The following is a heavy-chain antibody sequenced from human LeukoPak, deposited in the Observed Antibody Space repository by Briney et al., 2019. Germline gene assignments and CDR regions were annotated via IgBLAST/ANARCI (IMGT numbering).Heavy chain of an antibody. CDR3: AKDRYYGSGSYFTFDY. D-gene: IGHD3-10*01. V-gene: IGHV3-30*02. J-gene: IGHJ4*02. CDR1: GFTFSSYV. Sequence: GGSLRLSCAASGFTFSSYVMHWVRQAPGKGLEWVAFIRYDGSNKYYADSVKGRFTISRDNSKNTLYLQMNSLRAEDTAVYYCAKDRYYGSGSYFTFDYWGQGTLVTVSS. CDR2: IRYDGSNK.